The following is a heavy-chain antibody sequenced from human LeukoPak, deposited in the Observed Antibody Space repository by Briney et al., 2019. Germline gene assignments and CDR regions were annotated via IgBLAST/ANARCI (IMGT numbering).Heavy chain of an antibody. D-gene: IGHD2-15*01. CDR2: FYYSGST. CDR1: GGSISSYY. Sequence: SETLSLTCTVSGGSISSYYWSWIRQPPGKGLEWIGYFYYSGSTNFNPSPKSRVTISVDTSKNQFSLKLSSVTAADTAVYYCARAGYCSGGSCFRVYYFDSWGQGALVTVSS. V-gene: IGHV4-59*01. J-gene: IGHJ4*02. CDR3: ARAGYCSGGSCFRVYYFDS.